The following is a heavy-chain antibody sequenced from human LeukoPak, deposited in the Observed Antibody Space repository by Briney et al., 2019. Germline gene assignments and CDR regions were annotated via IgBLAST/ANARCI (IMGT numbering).Heavy chain of an antibody. V-gene: IGHV3-7*04. Sequence: GGSLRLSCAASGFTFSSYWMSWVRQAPGKGLEWVANIKQDGSEQYVASVKGRFTISRDNAKNSLYLQMNSLRVEDTAAYYCARKCYGSGAFDCWGQGTLVTVSS. CDR2: IKQDGSEQ. D-gene: IGHD3-10*01. CDR1: GFTFSSYW. CDR3: ARKCYGSGAFDC. J-gene: IGHJ4*02.